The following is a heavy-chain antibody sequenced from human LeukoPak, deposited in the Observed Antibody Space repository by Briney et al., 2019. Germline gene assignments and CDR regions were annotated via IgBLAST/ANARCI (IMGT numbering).Heavy chain of an antibody. Sequence: SQTVSLTCTVSGGSISSGGYYWSWHRQHPGRGGEWIGYIYYSGSTSYNPSLKSRVTISVATSKNQFSLKLSSVTAADTAVYYCAREAPLYGSGSYQRGLDYWGQGTLVTVSS. CDR3: AREAPLYGSGSYQRGLDY. CDR1: GGSISSGGYY. V-gene: IGHV4-31*03. J-gene: IGHJ4*02. D-gene: IGHD3-10*01. CDR2: IYYSGST.